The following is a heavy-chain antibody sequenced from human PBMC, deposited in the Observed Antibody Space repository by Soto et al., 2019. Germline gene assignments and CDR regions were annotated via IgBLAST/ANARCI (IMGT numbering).Heavy chain of an antibody. CDR1: GGTFSSYA. Sequence: QVQLVQSGAEVKKPGSSVKVSCKASGGTFSSYAISWVRQAPGQGLEWMGGIIPIFGTANYAQKCQGRVTITADESTSTAYMELSSLRSEDTAVYYCARDRTRDIVVVPAAIGGDWFDPWGQGTLVTVSS. CDR3: ARDRTRDIVVVPAAIGGDWFDP. J-gene: IGHJ5*02. V-gene: IGHV1-69*01. D-gene: IGHD2-2*02. CDR2: IIPIFGTA.